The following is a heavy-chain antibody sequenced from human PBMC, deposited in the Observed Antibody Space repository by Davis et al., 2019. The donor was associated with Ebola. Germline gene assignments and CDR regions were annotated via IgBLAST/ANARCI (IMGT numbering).Heavy chain of an antibody. CDR2: IWYDGNYK. J-gene: IGHJ4*02. CDR3: AKAFSPHFVRWFFDF. Sequence: GESLKISCAASGFTFSSYGMHWVRQAPGKGLEWVTVIWYDGNYKYYSDSVKGRFTISRDNSNNMLYLQMNSLRAEDTAVYYCAKAFSPHFVRWFFDFWGQGTLVTVSS. D-gene: IGHD3-10*02. V-gene: IGHV3-33*06. CDR1: GFTFSSYG.